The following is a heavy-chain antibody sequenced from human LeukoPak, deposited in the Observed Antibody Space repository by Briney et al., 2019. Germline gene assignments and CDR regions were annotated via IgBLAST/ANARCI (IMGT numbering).Heavy chain of an antibody. Sequence: PAGSLRLSCVASGFIFTNHHLLWLRQAPGKGRVWVSRVDTDGSNTDHADSVKGRITISRDNAKDTLYLQTNSLRVEDTAVYPCARERGYCSGDSCRNWFDPWGQGTLVTVSS. D-gene: IGHD2-15*01. J-gene: IGHJ5*02. CDR1: GFIFTNHH. V-gene: IGHV3-74*01. CDR3: ARERGYCSGDSCRNWFDP. CDR2: VDTDGSNT.